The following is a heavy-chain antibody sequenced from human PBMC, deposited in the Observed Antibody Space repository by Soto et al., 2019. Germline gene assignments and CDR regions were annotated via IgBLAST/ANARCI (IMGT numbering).Heavy chain of an antibody. J-gene: IGHJ4*02. CDR2: ISYDGSNK. CDR3: ARDYRDGYNFVLGY. V-gene: IGHV3-30-3*01. D-gene: IGHD5-12*01. Sequence: QVQLVESGGGVVQPGRSLRLSCAASGFTFSSYAMHWVRQAPGKGLEWVAVISYDGSNKYYADSVKGRFTISRDNSKNALYLQMNSLRAEATAVYYCARDYRDGYNFVLGYWGQGTLVTVSS. CDR1: GFTFSSYA.